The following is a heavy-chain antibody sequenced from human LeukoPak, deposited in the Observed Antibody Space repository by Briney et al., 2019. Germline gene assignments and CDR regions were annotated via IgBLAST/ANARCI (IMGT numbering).Heavy chain of an antibody. CDR1: GFTFSSYS. Sequence: GGSLRLSCAASGFTFSSYSMNWVRQAPGKGLEWVSSISSSSSYIYYADSVKGRFTISRDNAKNTLYLQMNSLRAEDTAVYYCARVRLYYYDSSGYPDAFDIWGQGTMVTVSS. D-gene: IGHD3-22*01. CDR2: ISSSSSYI. V-gene: IGHV3-21*01. CDR3: ARVRLYYYDSSGYPDAFDI. J-gene: IGHJ3*02.